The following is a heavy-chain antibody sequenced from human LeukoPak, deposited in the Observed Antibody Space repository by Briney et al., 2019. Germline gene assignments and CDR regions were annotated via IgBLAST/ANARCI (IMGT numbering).Heavy chain of an antibody. CDR3: ARDRPHYGSGSYNFDY. CDR2: INPNSGGT. V-gene: IGHV1-2*02. D-gene: IGHD3-10*01. J-gene: IGHJ4*02. CDR1: GYTFTGYY. Sequence: GASVKVSCKASGYTFTGYYMHWVRQAPGQGLEWMGWINPNSGGTNYAQKFQGRVTMTRDTSISTAYMELSRLRSDDTAVYYCARDRPHYGSGSYNFDYWGQGTLVTVSS.